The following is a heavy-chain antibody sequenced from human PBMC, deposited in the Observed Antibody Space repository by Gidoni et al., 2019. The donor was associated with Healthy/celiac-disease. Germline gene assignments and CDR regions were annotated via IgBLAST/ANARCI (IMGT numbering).Heavy chain of an antibody. CDR2: ISYDGSNK. Sequence: QVQLVESGGGVVQPGRSLRLSCAASGFTFSRYAMHWVRLAPGKGLEWVAVISYDGSNKYYADSVKGRFTISRDNSKNTLYLQMNSLRAEDTAVYYCARDPEYSSGPIENDYWGQGTLVTVSS. CDR3: ARDPEYSSGPIENDY. V-gene: IGHV3-30-3*01. CDR1: GFTFSRYA. D-gene: IGHD6-19*01. J-gene: IGHJ4*02.